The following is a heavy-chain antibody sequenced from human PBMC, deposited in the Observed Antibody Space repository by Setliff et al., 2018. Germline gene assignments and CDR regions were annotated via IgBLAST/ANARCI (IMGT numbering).Heavy chain of an antibody. CDR3: VKGSSDSRPYYFDY. CDR2: ITHSGRDT. J-gene: IGHJ4*02. Sequence: PGGSLRLSCAASGFTFSSYAMSWVRQAPGKGLEWISAITHSGRDTYHADSVKGRFTISRANSQNTLFLQMNSLRVEDTAVYFCVKGSSDSRPYYFDYWGQGMLVTVSS. D-gene: IGHD2-2*01. CDR1: GFTFSSYA. V-gene: IGHV3-23*01.